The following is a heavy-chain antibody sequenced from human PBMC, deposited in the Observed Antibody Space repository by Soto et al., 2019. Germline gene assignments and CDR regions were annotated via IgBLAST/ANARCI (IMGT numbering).Heavy chain of an antibody. CDR3: ARGSRYYYVGDY. D-gene: IGHD3-22*01. J-gene: IGHJ4*02. CDR2: ISPIFGTA. Sequence: QVQLVQSGAEVKKPGSSVKVSCKASGGTFSSYAISWVRQAPGQGLEWMGGISPIFGTANYAQKFQGRVXIXAXASTSTAYMELSSLRYDDPAVYYCARGSRYYYVGDYWGQGTLVTVSS. CDR1: GGTFSSYA. V-gene: IGHV1-69*12.